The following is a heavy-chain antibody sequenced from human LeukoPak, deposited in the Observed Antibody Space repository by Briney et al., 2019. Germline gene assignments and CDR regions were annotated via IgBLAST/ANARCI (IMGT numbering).Heavy chain of an antibody. CDR1: GGSVSSGNYY. Sequence: PSETLSLTCTVSGGSVSSGNYYWSWIRQPPGKGLEWIGEINHSGSTNYNPSLKSRVTISVDTSKNQFSLKLSSVTAADTAVYYCARAVGRIFDYWGQGTLVTVSS. CDR2: INHSGST. D-gene: IGHD2-21*01. V-gene: IGHV4-39*07. J-gene: IGHJ4*02. CDR3: ARAVGRIFDY.